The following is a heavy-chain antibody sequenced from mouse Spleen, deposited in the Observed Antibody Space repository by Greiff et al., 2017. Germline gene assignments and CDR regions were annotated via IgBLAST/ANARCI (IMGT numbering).Heavy chain of an antibody. Sequence: QVQLQQSGAELVRPGASVTLSCKASGYTFTDYEMHWVKQTPVHGLEWIGAIDPETGGTAYNQKFKGKAILTADKSSSTAYKELRSLTSEDSAVYYCTRSYYGGGAWFAYWGQGTLVTVSA. CDR3: TRSYYGGGAWFAY. V-gene: IGHV1-15*01. CDR2: IDPETGGT. J-gene: IGHJ3*01. D-gene: IGHD1-1*01. CDR1: GYTFTDYE.